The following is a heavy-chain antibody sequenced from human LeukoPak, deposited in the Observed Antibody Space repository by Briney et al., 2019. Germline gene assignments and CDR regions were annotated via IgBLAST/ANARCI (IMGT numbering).Heavy chain of an antibody. CDR1: GGSIGSYY. V-gene: IGHV4-59*01. D-gene: IGHD6-19*01. CDR2: IYYSGST. CDR3: ARAHSSSFDY. J-gene: IGHJ4*02. Sequence: SETLSLACTASGGSIGSYYWNWIRHLPGKGLEWLGYIYYSGSTNYNPSLKSRVTISVDTSRNQFSLKLRSVTAADTAVYYCARAHSSSFDYWGQGTLVTVSS.